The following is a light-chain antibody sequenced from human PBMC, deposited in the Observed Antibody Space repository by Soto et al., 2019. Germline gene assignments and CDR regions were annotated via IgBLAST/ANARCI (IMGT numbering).Light chain of an antibody. V-gene: IGKV3-15*01. CDR2: DAS. J-gene: IGKJ2*01. Sequence: EIEMTQSPATLSVSLGERATISCRASQSISSNLAWYQQKPGQAPRLLIYDASTWATGIPARFSGSGSGTEFTLTISSLQSEDFAVYYCHQYNTWPPYTFGQGTKLEIK. CDR1: QSISSN. CDR3: HQYNTWPPYT.